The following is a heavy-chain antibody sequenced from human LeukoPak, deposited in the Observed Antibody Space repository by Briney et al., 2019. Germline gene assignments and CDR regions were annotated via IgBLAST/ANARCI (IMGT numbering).Heavy chain of an antibody. Sequence: GASVKVSCKASGYTFTSYGISWVRQAPGQGLEWVGRINPNSGGTNYAQKFQGRVTMTRDTSISTAYMELSRLRSDDTAVYYCARALRFGEFYFDYWGQGTLVTVSS. CDR1: GYTFTSYG. CDR2: INPNSGGT. V-gene: IGHV1-2*06. CDR3: ARALRFGEFYFDY. D-gene: IGHD3-10*01. J-gene: IGHJ4*02.